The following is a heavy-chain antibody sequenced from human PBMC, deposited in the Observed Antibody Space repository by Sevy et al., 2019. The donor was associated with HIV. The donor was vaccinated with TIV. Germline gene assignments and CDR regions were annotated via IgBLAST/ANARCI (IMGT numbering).Heavy chain of an antibody. J-gene: IGHJ1*01. CDR1: GFTFSRYS. V-gene: IGHV3-30*04. CDR2: ISFDASNK. Sequence: GGSLRLSCAASGFTFSRYSMHWVRQAPGKRLEWVATISFDASNKHYADSVKGRFTISRDNFQNSLFLQMNSLRPEDTAVYYCALERLSSDVAEYFQNWGQGILVTVSS. D-gene: IGHD1-1*01. CDR3: ALERLSSDVAEYFQN.